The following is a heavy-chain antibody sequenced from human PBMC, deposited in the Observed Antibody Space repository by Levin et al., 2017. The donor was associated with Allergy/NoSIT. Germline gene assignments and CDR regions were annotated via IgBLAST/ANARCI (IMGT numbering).Heavy chain of an antibody. J-gene: IGHJ4*02. V-gene: IGHV1-8*01. CDR2: MNPNSGNT. CDR1: GYTFTSYD. Sequence: GGSLRLSCKASGYTFTSYDINWVRQATGQGLEWMGWMNPNSGNTGYAQKFQGRVTMTRNTSISTAYMELSSLRSEDTAVYYCARVDTAMVVYWGQGTLVTVSS. D-gene: IGHD5-18*01. CDR3: ARVDTAMVVY.